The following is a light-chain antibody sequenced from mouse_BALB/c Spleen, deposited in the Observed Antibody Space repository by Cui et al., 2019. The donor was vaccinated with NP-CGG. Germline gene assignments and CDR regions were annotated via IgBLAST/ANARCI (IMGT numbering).Light chain of an antibody. J-gene: IGLJ1*01. CDR1: TGAVTTFNY. CDR3: ALWYSNHWV. CDR2: GTN. V-gene: IGLV1*01. Sequence: QAVVTQESALTTSPGETVTLTCRLSTGAVTTFNYANWVQEKPDHLFTGLIGGTNNRAPGVPARFSGSLIGDKAALTITGAQTEDEAIYFCALWYSNHWVFGGGTKLTVL.